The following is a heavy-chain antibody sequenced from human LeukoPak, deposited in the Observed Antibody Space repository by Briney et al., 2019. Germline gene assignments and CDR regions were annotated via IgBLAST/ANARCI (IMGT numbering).Heavy chain of an antibody. D-gene: IGHD4-17*01. CDR2: ISGAST. V-gene: IGHV3-23*01. Sequence: GGSLRLPCAASGFTINNYALTWVRQAPGRGLEWVSSISGASTYYAESVKGRFSISRDNYKNTVYLQMSSLRAEDTAVYYCGRDPNGNYVGAFEFQRWGQGTLVTVSS. J-gene: IGHJ1*01. CDR3: GRDPNGNYVGAFEFQR. CDR1: GFTINNYA.